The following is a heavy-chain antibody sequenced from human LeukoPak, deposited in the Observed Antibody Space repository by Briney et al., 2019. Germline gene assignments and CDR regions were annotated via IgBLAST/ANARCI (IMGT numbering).Heavy chain of an antibody. Sequence: GGSLRLSCAASGFTFSNYAMSWVRQAPGKGLEWVSATTGSGGNTYYADSVKGRFTISRDNSKNTVFLQMNSLRAEDTAVYYCAKWGDYDVLTGYYVSDYWGQGTLVTVSS. CDR2: TTGSGGNT. CDR1: GFTFSNYA. D-gene: IGHD3-9*01. V-gene: IGHV3-23*01. CDR3: AKWGDYDVLTGYYVSDY. J-gene: IGHJ4*02.